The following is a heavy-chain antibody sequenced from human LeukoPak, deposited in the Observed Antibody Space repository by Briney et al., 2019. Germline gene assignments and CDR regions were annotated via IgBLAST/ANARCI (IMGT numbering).Heavy chain of an antibody. V-gene: IGHV3-20*04. Sequence: PGGSLRLSCAVSGFTFGNYGMSWVRQAPGKGLELVCSINWNGSSTGYADSLKGRFTISRDNAKNSLYLHMHSLRAEDTALNYCARLGYCCSTSCYDDWGQGNLATVSS. CDR1: GFTFGNYG. CDR2: INWNGSST. J-gene: IGHJ4*02. CDR3: ARLGYCCSTSCYDD. D-gene: IGHD2-2*01.